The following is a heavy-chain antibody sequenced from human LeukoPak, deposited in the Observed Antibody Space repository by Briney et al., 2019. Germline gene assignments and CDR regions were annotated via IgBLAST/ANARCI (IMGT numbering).Heavy chain of an antibody. CDR3: AREFPGYAFGI. V-gene: IGHV4-61*01. CDR1: RGSVSSDSYY. CDR2: IYYSGST. J-gene: IGHJ3*02. Sequence: SETLSLTCTVSRGSVSSDSYYWSWIRQPPGKGLEWIGYIYYSGSTNYNPSLKSRVTISVDTSKNQFSLKLSSVTAADTAVYYCAREFPGYAFGIWGQGTMVTVSS.